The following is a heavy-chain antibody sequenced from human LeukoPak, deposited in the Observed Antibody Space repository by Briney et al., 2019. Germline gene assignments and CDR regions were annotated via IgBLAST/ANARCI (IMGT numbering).Heavy chain of an antibody. CDR1: GGSFSGYY. CDR2: IYARGNT. Sequence: SETLSLTCAVYGGSFSGYYWSWIRQPAGKGLEWIGLIYARGNTNYNPSLKSRVTMLIDTSKNQFSLKLTSVTAADTAVYYCARTPIYYFDNSGYYNWGQGTLVTVSS. CDR3: ARTPIYYFDNSGYYN. J-gene: IGHJ4*02. V-gene: IGHV4-59*10. D-gene: IGHD3-22*01.